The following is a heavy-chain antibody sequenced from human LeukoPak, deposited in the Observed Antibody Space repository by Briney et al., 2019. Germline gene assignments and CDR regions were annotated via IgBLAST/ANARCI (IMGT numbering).Heavy chain of an antibody. J-gene: IGHJ4*02. V-gene: IGHV3-48*02. CDR2: ISSSGSTK. CDR1: GFTFSTYN. CDR3: ARDSGLDY. Sequence: PGGSLRLSCAGSGFTFSTYNMNWVRQAPGKGLEWVSYISSSGSTKYYADSVKGRFIISRDNAKNSLYLQMNSLRDEDTAVYYCARDSGLDYWGQGTLVTVSS.